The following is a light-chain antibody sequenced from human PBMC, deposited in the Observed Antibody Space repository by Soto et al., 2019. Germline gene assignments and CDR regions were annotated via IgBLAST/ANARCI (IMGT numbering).Light chain of an antibody. CDR1: QSISSW. CDR3: QQYNSYSPWT. J-gene: IGKJ1*01. V-gene: IGKV1-5*03. Sequence: DIQMTQSPSTLSGSVGDRVTITCRASQSISSWLAWYQQKPGKAPKLLIYKASSLESGVPLRFSGSGSGTEFTLTISSLQPDDFATYYCQQYNSYSPWTFGQGTKVDIK. CDR2: KAS.